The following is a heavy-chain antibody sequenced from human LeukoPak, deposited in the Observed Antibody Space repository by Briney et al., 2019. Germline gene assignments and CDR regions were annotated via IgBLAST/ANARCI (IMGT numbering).Heavy chain of an antibody. V-gene: IGHV3-30*18. J-gene: IGHJ6*02. CDR3: AKGPHFYYGSGTLLSYYGMDV. Sequence: GGSLRLSCAASGFTFSSYGMHWVRQAPGKGLEWVAVTSYDGSNKYYADSVKGRFTISRDNSMNTLHLQMNSLRGEDTAVYYCAKGPHFYYGSGTLLSYYGMDVWGQGTTVTVS. CDR1: GFTFSSYG. CDR2: TSYDGSNK. D-gene: IGHD3-10*01.